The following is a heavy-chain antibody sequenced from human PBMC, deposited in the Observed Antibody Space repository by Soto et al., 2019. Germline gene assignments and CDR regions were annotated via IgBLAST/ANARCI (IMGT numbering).Heavy chain of an antibody. V-gene: IGHV3-23*01. CDR3: AKIPVMTTGTHDFRH. D-gene: IGHD4-17*01. CDR2: ITGGGDNA. Sequence: DVQLLESGGGLSQPGGSLSLSCAASGFTFANSGMSRVRQAPGQGLEWVSSITGGGDNAYYADSVRGRFPVSGDNSKDTLGLQMNSLRAEDTAGYYCAKIPVMTTGTHDFRHWGQGTLVTVSS. J-gene: IGHJ4*02. CDR1: GFTFANSG.